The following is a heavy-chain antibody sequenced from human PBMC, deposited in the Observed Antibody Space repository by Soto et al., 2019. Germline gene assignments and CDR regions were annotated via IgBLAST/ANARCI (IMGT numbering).Heavy chain of an antibody. V-gene: IGHV1-69*13. CDR3: VKDLPERYSSSWYPQWGY. D-gene: IGHD6-13*01. CDR2: IIPIFGTA. J-gene: IGHJ4*02. CDR1: GGTFSSYA. Sequence: GASVKVSCKASGGTFSSYAISWVRQAPGQGLEWMGGIIPIFGTANYAQKFQGRVTITADESTSTAYMELSSLRAEDTAVYYCVKDLPERYSSSWYPQWGYWGQGTLVTVSS.